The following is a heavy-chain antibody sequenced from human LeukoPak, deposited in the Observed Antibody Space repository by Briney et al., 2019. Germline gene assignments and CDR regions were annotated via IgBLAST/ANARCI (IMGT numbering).Heavy chain of an antibody. CDR2: ISSSGSTI. V-gene: IGHV3-48*03. D-gene: IGHD6-19*01. Sequence: GGSLRLSCAASGFTFSSYEMNWVRRAPGKGLEWVSYISSSGSTIYYADSVKGRFTISRDNAKNSLYLQMNSLRAEDTALYYCARARGYSSGWYGYYMDVWGKGTTVTVSS. CDR3: ARARGYSSGWYGYYMDV. J-gene: IGHJ6*03. CDR1: GFTFSSYE.